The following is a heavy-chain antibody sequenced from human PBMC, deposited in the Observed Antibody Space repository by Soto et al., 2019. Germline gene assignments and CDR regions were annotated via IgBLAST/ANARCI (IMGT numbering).Heavy chain of an antibody. CDR3: ARELRRDFDWLTVFDY. CDR2: IYYSGST. CDR1: GGSISSYY. D-gene: IGHD3-9*01. Sequence: SETLSLTCSVSGGSISSYYWSWIRQPPGKGLEWIGYIYYSGSTNYNPSLKSRVTIAVDTSKNKFSLKLSSVTAADTAVYYCARELRRDFDWLTVFDYWGQGTLVTVSS. V-gene: IGHV4-59*01. J-gene: IGHJ4*02.